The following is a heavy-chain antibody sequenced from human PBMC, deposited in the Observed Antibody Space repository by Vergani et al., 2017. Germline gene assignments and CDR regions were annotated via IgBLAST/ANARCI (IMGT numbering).Heavy chain of an antibody. Sequence: QLQLQESGPGLVKPSETLSLTCTVSGGSISSSSYYWGWIRQPPGKGLEWIGSIDYSGSTYYNPSLRSRVTITVDTSKNQFSLKLRSVTAADTAGYYCAGGGVGGFDDGGQGTLVTVSS. J-gene: IGHJ4*02. CDR3: AGGGVGGFDD. V-gene: IGHV4-39*07. CDR2: IDYSGST. CDR1: GGSISSSSYY. D-gene: IGHD3-16*01.